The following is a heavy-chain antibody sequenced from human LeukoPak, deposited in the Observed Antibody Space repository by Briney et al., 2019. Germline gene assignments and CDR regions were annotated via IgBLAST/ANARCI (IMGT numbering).Heavy chain of an antibody. CDR2: IYYSGST. CDR3: ARGRSSSSNPYDY. CDR1: GGSISSGGYY. J-gene: IGHJ4*02. V-gene: IGHV4-31*03. Sequence: SETLSLTCTVSGGSISSGGYYWSWSRQHPGKGLEWIGYIYYSGSTHYNPSLKSRVTISVDTSKNQFSLKLSSVTAADTAVYYCARGRSSSSNPYDYWGQGTLVTVSS. D-gene: IGHD6-6*01.